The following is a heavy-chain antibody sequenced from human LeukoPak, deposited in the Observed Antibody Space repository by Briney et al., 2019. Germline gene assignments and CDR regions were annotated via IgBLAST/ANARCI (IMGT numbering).Heavy chain of an antibody. J-gene: IGHJ4*02. V-gene: IGHV1-2*02. Sequence: GASVKVSCKASGYTFTGYYMHWVRQAPGQGLEWMGWINPNSGGTNYAQKFQGRVTMTRDTSISTAYMELSRLRSDDTAVYYCARVWLITFFGLVRVKFANWGKGTLVTVSS. D-gene: IGHD3-3*01. CDR2: INPNSGGT. CDR3: ARVWLITFFGLVRVKFAN. CDR1: GYTFTGYY.